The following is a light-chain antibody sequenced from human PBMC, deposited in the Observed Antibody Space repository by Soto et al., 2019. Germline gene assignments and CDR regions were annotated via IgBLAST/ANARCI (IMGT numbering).Light chain of an antibody. CDR2: GAS. Sequence: EIVLTQSPATLSLSPGERATLSCRASQSVSYHLAWYQQKPGQAPRLLIYGASNRATGIPARFSGSGSGTDFTLTISSQEPEDFAVYYCQQRTNWAYTFGQGTKLEIK. J-gene: IGKJ2*01. CDR1: QSVSYH. CDR3: QQRTNWAYT. V-gene: IGKV3-11*01.